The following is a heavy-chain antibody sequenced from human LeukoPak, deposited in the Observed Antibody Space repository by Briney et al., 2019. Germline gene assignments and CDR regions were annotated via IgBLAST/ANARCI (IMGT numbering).Heavy chain of an antibody. CDR1: GFTFSSYA. D-gene: IGHD6-19*01. Sequence: GGSLRLSCSASGFTFSSYAMHWVRQAPGKGLEYVSAISSNGGSTYYADSVKGRFTISRDNSKNTLYLQMSSLRAEDTAVYYCVKGSYSSGWYGGYFQHWGRAPWSPSPQ. J-gene: IGHJ1*01. CDR3: VKGSYSSGWYGGYFQH. V-gene: IGHV3-64D*06. CDR2: ISSNGGST.